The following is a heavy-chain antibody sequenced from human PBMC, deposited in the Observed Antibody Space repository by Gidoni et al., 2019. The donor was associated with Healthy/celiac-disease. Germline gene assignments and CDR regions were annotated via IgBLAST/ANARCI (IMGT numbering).Heavy chain of an antibody. Sequence: YGLEWIGSIYYSGSTYYNTSLKSRVTISVDTSKNQFSLKLSSVTAADTAVYYCARMTPSSHPGAFDIWGQGTMVTVSS. CDR2: IYYSGST. J-gene: IGHJ3*02. D-gene: IGHD6-13*01. CDR3: ARMTPSSHPGAFDI. V-gene: IGHV4-39*01.